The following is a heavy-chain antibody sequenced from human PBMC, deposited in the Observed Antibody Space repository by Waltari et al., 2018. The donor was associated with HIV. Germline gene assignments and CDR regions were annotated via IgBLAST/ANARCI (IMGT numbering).Heavy chain of an antibody. J-gene: IGHJ4*02. CDR1: GFTFSSYS. D-gene: IGHD5-12*01. V-gene: IGHV3-21*01. Sequence: EVQLVESGGGLVKPGGSLRLSCAASGFTFSSYSMNWVRQAPGKGLEWVSSISSSSSYIYYADSVKGRFTISRDNAKNSLYLQMNSLRAEDTAVYYCARVRDGYNHVDYWGREPWSPSPQ. CDR3: ARVRDGYNHVDY. CDR2: ISSSSSYI.